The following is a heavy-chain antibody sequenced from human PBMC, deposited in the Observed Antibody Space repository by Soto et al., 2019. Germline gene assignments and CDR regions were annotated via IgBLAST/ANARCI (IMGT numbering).Heavy chain of an antibody. J-gene: IGHJ5*02. V-gene: IGHV4-4*07. Sequence: QAQLQESGPGLVKPSETLSLTCTVSGGSISSYYWSWIRQPAGKGLEWIGRIYTSGSTNYNPSLKSRVTTSVDTSKNQFSLKLSSVTAADTAVYYCARGSHTRGYSYGLWFDPWGQGTLVTVSS. CDR1: GGSISSYY. CDR3: ARGSHTRGYSYGLWFDP. D-gene: IGHD5-18*01. CDR2: IYTSGST.